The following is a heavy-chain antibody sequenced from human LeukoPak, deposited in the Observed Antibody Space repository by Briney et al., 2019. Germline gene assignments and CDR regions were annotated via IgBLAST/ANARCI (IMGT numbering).Heavy chain of an antibody. CDR2: INPNSGGT. Sequence: ASVKVSCKASGYTFTGYYMHWVRQAPGQGLEWMGWINPNSGGTNYAQKFQGRVTITRNTSISTAYMELSSLRSEDTAVYYCAIHRAVAGACWGQGTLVTVSS. J-gene: IGHJ4*02. CDR1: GYTFTGYY. D-gene: IGHD6-19*01. V-gene: IGHV1-2*02. CDR3: AIHRAVAGAC.